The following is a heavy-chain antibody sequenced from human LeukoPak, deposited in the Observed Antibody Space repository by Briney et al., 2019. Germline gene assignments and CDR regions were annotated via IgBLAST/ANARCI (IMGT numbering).Heavy chain of an antibody. CDR2: ISGSGGST. D-gene: IGHD3-3*01. CDR3: ARDPDFWSGYSSTDAFDI. CDR1: GFTFSSYA. Sequence: TGGSLRLSCAASGFTFSSYAMSWVRQAPGKGLEWVSAISGSGGSTYYADSVKGRFTISRDNAKNSLYLQMNSLRAEDAAVYYCARDPDFWSGYSSTDAFDIWGQGTMVTVSS. J-gene: IGHJ3*02. V-gene: IGHV3-23*01.